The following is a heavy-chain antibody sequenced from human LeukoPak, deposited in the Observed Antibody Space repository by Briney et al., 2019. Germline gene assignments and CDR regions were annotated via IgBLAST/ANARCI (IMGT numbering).Heavy chain of an antibody. V-gene: IGHV1-8*01. Sequence: ASVKVSCKASGYTFTTYDMTWVRQATGQGLEWMGWMNPNSGNTGYAQKFQGRVTITRNTSISTAYMELSSLRSEDTAVYYCARDRGEYSYAYDYWGQGTLVTVSS. CDR2: MNPNSGNT. CDR1: GYTFTTYD. J-gene: IGHJ4*02. CDR3: ARDRGEYSYAYDY. D-gene: IGHD5-18*01.